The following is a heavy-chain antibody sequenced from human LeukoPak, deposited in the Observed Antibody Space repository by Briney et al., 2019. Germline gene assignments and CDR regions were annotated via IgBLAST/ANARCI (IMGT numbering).Heavy chain of an antibody. J-gene: IGHJ6*02. CDR1: GFTFDDYA. D-gene: IGHD2-2*01. V-gene: IGHV3-9*01. CDR3: AKTHCSSTSCYYYGMDV. Sequence: GGSLRLSCAASGFTFDDYAMHWVRQAPAKGLEWVSGISWNSGSIGYADSVKGRFTISRDNAKNYLYLQMNSLRAEDTALYYCAKTHCSSTSCYYYGMDVWGQGTTVTVSS. CDR2: ISWNSGSI.